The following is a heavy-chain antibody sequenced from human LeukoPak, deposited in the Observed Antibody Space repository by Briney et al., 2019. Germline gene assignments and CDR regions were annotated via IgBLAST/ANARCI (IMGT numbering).Heavy chain of an antibody. CDR1: GGSISSSSYY. D-gene: IGHD3-22*01. Sequence: KTSETLSLTCAVSGGSISSSSYYWDWIRQPPGKGLEWIASIYYSGSTYYNPSLKSRVTISVDTSKNQFSLRLRSVTAADTAVYYCARVTGYMIEDYFDYWGQGTLVTVSS. CDR3: ARVTGYMIEDYFDY. V-gene: IGHV4-39*07. J-gene: IGHJ4*02. CDR2: IYYSGST.